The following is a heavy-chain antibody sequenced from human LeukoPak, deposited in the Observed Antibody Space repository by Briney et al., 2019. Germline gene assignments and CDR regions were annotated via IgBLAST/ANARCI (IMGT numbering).Heavy chain of an antibody. CDR2: IYYSGST. CDR3: AKGAGGFSYYNWFDP. CDR1: GGSISSYY. Sequence: SETLSLTCTVSGGSISSYYWSWIRQPPGKGLEWIGYIYYSGSTNYNPSLKSRVTISVDTSKNQFSLKLASVTAADTAIYYCAKGAGGFSYYNWFDPWGQGTLVTVSS. D-gene: IGHD5-18*01. J-gene: IGHJ5*02. V-gene: IGHV4-59*12.